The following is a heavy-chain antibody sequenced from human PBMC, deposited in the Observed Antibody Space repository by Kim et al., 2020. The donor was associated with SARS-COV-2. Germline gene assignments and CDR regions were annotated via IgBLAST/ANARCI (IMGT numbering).Heavy chain of an antibody. CDR3: AKYLPVSYPDY. Sequence: GGSLRLSCAASGFTFTSYALSWVRQAPGKGLEWVSLVSRNGGTTFYADSVKGRFTVSRDNSKNTLYLQMNSLRAEDTAVYFCAKYLPVSYPDYWGQGTPVTVSS. J-gene: IGHJ4*02. V-gene: IGHV3-23*01. CDR2: VSRNGGTT. D-gene: IGHD1-26*01. CDR1: GFTFTSYA.